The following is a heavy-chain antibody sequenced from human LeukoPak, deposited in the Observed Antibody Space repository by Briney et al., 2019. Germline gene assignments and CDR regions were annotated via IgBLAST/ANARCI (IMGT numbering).Heavy chain of an antibody. CDR3: AREKVGATSPLDY. J-gene: IGHJ4*02. Sequence: ASVKVSCKASGGTFSSYAISWVRQAPGQGLEWMGGIIPIFGTANYAQKFQGRVTITADESTSTAYMELSSLRSEDTAVYHCAREKVGATSPLDYWGQGTLVTVSS. CDR2: IIPIFGTA. D-gene: IGHD1-26*01. V-gene: IGHV1-69*13. CDR1: GGTFSSYA.